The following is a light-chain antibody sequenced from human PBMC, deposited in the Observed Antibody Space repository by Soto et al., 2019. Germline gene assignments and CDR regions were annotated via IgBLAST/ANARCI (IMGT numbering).Light chain of an antibody. Sequence: EMVMTQSPATLSVSPGERATLSCRASQSVSSNLAWYQQKPGQAPRLLIYGASTRATGIPARISGSGSGTEFTLTISSLQSEDFAVYYCQQYNNWPLTFGGGTKVAIK. J-gene: IGKJ4*01. CDR3: QQYNNWPLT. V-gene: IGKV3-15*01. CDR1: QSVSSN. CDR2: GAS.